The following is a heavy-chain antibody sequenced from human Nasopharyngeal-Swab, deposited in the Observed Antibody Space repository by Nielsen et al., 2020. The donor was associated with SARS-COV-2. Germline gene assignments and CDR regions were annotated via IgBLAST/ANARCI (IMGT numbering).Heavy chain of an antibody. J-gene: IGHJ3*02. CDR1: GGSISSGGYY. D-gene: IGHD3-3*01. CDR3: AREIYDFWSGYKMGNAFDI. Sequence: SETLSLTCTVSGGSISSGGYYWSWIRQHPGKGLEWIGYIYYSGSTYYNPSLKSRVTISVDTSKNQFSLKLSSVAAADTAVYYCAREIYDFWSGYKMGNAFDIWGQGTMVTVSS. CDR2: IYYSGST. V-gene: IGHV4-31*03.